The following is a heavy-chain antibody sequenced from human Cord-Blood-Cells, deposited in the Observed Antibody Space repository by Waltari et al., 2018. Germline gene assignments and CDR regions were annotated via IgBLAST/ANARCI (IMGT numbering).Heavy chain of an antibody. CDR1: GGSFSGYY. CDR2: INHSGST. Sequence: QVQLQQWGAGLLKPSETLSLTCAVYGGSFSGYYWSWIRQPPGKGLEWIGEINHSGSTNYNPSLKSRVTISVAPSKNQFSLKLSSVTAADTAVYYCASARIAAAGTFDYWGQGTLVTVSS. J-gene: IGHJ4*02. CDR3: ASARIAAAGTFDY. V-gene: IGHV4-34*01. D-gene: IGHD6-13*01.